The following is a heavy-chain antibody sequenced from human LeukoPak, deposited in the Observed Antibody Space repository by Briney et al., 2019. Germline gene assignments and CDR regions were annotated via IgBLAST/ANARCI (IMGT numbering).Heavy chain of an antibody. V-gene: IGHV1-69*04. CDR1: GGTFSSYA. J-gene: IGHJ4*02. CDR2: IIPILGIA. D-gene: IGHD3-3*01. CDR3: AKVPDNLSFLEWLSTYDY. Sequence: SVKVSCKASGGTFSSYAISWVRQAPGQGLEWMGRIIPILGIANYAQKFQGRVTITADKSTSTAYMELSSLRSEDTAVYYCAKVPDNLSFLEWLSTYDYWGQGTLVTVSS.